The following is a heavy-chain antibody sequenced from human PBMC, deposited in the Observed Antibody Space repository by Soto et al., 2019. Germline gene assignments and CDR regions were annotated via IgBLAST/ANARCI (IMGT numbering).Heavy chain of an antibody. V-gene: IGHV4-59*08. J-gene: IGHJ6*02. CDR2: IYYSGST. Sequence: SETLSLTCTVSGGSISSYYWSWIRQPPGKGLEWIGYIYYSGSTNYNPSLKSRVTISVDTSKNQFSLKLSSVTAADTAVYYCASIGIRAYYYDSSGYDNYYYYGMDVWGQGTTVTAP. D-gene: IGHD3-22*01. CDR1: GGSISSYY. CDR3: ASIGIRAYYYDSSGYDNYYYYGMDV.